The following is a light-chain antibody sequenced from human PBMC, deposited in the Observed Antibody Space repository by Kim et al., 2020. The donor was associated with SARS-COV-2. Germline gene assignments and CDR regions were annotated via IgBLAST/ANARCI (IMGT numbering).Light chain of an antibody. J-gene: IGKJ1*01. CDR1: QSVRISY. CDR2: DAS. V-gene: IGKV3-20*01. CDR3: QQYAGLPRT. Sequence: SPGERATLSCRASQSVRISYLAWYQQKPGQAPRLFMYDASTRATGIPDRFSGSGSGTDFTLTISRLEPEDFAVYYCQQYAGLPRTFGQGTKVDIK.